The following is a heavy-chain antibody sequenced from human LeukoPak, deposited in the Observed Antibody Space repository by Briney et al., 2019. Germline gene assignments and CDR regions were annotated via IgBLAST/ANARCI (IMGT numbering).Heavy chain of an antibody. Sequence: ASVKVSCKASGYTFTSYGISWVRQAPGQGLEWMGWISAYNGNTNYAQKLQGRVTMTTDTSTSTAYMELRSLRSDDTAVYYCARSGGPDIVVVPAANWFDPWGQGTLVTVSS. CDR1: GYTFTSYG. CDR2: ISAYNGNT. CDR3: ARSGGPDIVVVPAANWFDP. V-gene: IGHV1-18*01. J-gene: IGHJ5*02. D-gene: IGHD2-2*01.